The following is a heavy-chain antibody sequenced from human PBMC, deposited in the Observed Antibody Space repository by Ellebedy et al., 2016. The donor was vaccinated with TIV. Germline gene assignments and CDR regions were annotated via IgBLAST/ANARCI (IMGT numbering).Heavy chain of an antibody. CDR1: GFTFSSYA. Sequence: GGSLRLSXAASGFTFSSYAMSWVRQAPGKGLEWVSAISGSGGSTYYADSVKGRFTISRDNSKNTLYLQMNSLRAEDTAVYYCAKRLWFGEFLSAFDIWGQGTAITVSS. D-gene: IGHD3-10*01. J-gene: IGHJ3*02. V-gene: IGHV3-23*01. CDR2: ISGSGGST. CDR3: AKRLWFGEFLSAFDI.